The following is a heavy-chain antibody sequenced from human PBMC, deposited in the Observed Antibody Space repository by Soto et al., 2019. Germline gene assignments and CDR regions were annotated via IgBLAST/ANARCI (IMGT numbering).Heavy chain of an antibody. CDR2: ISFEGNDK. V-gene: IGHV3-30-3*01. CDR1: GFSFSSYA. CDR3: ARDRYLDSYAFDS. D-gene: IGHD3-9*01. J-gene: IGHJ4*02. Sequence: GGSLRLSCAASGFSFSSYAMHWVRQAPGKGLEWVAVISFEGNDKYYADSVKGRFTISRDENGNTLFLQMNSLRPEDTAVYYCARDRYLDSYAFDSWGQGTLVTVSS.